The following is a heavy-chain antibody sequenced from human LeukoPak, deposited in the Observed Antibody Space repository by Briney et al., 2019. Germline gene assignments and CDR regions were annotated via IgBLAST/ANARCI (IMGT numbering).Heavy chain of an antibody. CDR2: IYHSGST. D-gene: IGHD3-22*01. CDR3: ARVVVTPYWYFDL. J-gene: IGHJ2*01. V-gene: IGHV4-30-2*01. CDR1: GGSISSGGYS. Sequence: SETLSLTCAVSGGSISSGGYSWSWIRQPPGKGLEWIGYIYHSGSTYYNPSLKSRVTISVDRSKNQFSLKLSSVTAADTAVYYCARVVVTPYWYFDLWGRGTLVTVSS.